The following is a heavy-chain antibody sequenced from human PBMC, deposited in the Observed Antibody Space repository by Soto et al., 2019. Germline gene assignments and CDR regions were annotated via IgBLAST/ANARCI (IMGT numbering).Heavy chain of an antibody. D-gene: IGHD3-22*01. CDR1: GGSISSGDYY. CDR3: ARARGSGYYWDY. CDR2: IYYSGST. Sequence: SETLSLTCTVSGGSISSGDYYWSWIRQPPGKGLEWIGYIYYSGSTYYNPSLKSRVTISVDTSKNQFSLKLSSVTAADTAVYYCARARGSGYYWDYWGQGTLVTVSS. V-gene: IGHV4-30-4*01. J-gene: IGHJ4*02.